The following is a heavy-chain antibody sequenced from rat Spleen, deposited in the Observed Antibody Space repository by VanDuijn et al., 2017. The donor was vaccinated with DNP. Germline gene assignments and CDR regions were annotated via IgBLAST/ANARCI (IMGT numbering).Heavy chain of an antibody. CDR3: ARHRLYHNLFDY. CDR2: IHSDGSST. D-gene: IGHD1-10*01. V-gene: IGHV5-7*01. CDR1: GFIFSDYY. Sequence: EVQLVESGGGSVQPGRSLKLSCAASGFIFSDYYMAWVRQAPKKGLEWVTTIHSDGSSTYYRDSVRGRFTFSRDNAESTLYLQMDSLRSEDTATYYCARHRLYHNLFDYWGQGVMVTVSS. J-gene: IGHJ2*01.